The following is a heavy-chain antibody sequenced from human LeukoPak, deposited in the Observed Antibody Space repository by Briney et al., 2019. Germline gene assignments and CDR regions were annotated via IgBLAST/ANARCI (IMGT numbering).Heavy chain of an antibody. J-gene: IGHJ5*02. CDR2: FDPEEGET. CDR1: GHTLSELS. V-gene: IGHV1-24*01. Sequence: ASVKVSCKVSGHTLSELSMHWERQAPGKGLEWMGGFDPEEGETIYAQKFQGRVTMTEDTSTDTAYMELNSLRSEDTAVDYCATDVGVSRPPGGQGTLVTVSS. CDR3: ATDVGVSRPP. D-gene: IGHD3-10*01.